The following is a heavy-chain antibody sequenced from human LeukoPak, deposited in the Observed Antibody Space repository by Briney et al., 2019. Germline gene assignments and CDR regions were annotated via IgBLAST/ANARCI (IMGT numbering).Heavy chain of an antibody. CDR2: IYNDGTT. CDR1: GFTVSSNY. CDR3: ATQYRAYYFDN. V-gene: IGHV3-53*01. Sequence: GGSLRLSCAASGFTVSSNYMSWVRQAPGKGLQWVSVIYNDGTTYYADSVKGRFTISRDNSKNMLYLQMNSLRAEDTAVYYCATQYRAYYFDNWGQGTLVTVSS. J-gene: IGHJ4*02. D-gene: IGHD1-14*01.